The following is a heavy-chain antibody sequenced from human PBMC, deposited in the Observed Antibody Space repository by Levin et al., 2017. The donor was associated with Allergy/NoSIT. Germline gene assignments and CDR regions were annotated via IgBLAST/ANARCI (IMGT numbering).Heavy chain of an antibody. Sequence: SETLSLTCAISGDSVSSNSAAWNWVRQSPSRGLEWLGRTYYRSKWYNDYAVSVKSRTTINPDTSKNQFSLQLNSVTPEDTAVYYCARESMAGDHIDYWGQGTLVTVSS. V-gene: IGHV6-1*01. CDR3: ARESMAGDHIDY. D-gene: IGHD5-24*01. CDR2: TYYRSKWYN. CDR1: GDSVSSNSAA. J-gene: IGHJ4*02.